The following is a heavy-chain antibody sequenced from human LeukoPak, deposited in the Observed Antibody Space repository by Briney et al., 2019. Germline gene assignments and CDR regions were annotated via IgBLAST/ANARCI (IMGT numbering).Heavy chain of an antibody. V-gene: IGHV3-30*04. CDR1: GFTFSSYA. Sequence: GRSLRLSCAASGFTFSSYAMHWVRQAPGKGLEWVAVISYDGSNKYYADSVKGRFTISRDNSKNTLYLQMNSLRAEDTAVYYCAREYCSSTSCYNRHFDYWGQGTLVTVSP. J-gene: IGHJ4*02. CDR2: ISYDGSNK. D-gene: IGHD2-2*02. CDR3: AREYCSSTSCYNRHFDY.